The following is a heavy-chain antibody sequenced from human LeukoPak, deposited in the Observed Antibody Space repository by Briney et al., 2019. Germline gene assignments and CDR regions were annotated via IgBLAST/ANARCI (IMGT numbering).Heavy chain of an antibody. CDR1: GYTFTSYG. CDR3: ARTILWIQLWFSPFGDY. J-gene: IGHJ4*02. Sequence: ASVKVCCKASGYTFTSYGISWVRQAPGQGLEWMGWISAYNGNTNYAQKLQGRVTMTTDTSTSTAYMELRSLRSDDTAVYYCARTILWIQLWFSPFGDYWGQGTLVTVSS. CDR2: ISAYNGNT. V-gene: IGHV1-18*01. D-gene: IGHD5-18*01.